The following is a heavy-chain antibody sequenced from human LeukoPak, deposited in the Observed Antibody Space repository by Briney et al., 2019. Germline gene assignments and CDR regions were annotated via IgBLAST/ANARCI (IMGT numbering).Heavy chain of an antibody. Sequence: GGSLRLSCAASGFTFSSYGMHWVRQAPGKGLEWVAVISYDGRNKYYADSVKGRFTISRDNSKSTLSLQMNSLRAEDTAIYYCATYRQVLLPFESWGQGTLVTVSS. CDR2: ISYDGRNK. V-gene: IGHV3-30*03. D-gene: IGHD2-8*02. CDR3: ATYRQVLLPFES. J-gene: IGHJ4*02. CDR1: GFTFSSYG.